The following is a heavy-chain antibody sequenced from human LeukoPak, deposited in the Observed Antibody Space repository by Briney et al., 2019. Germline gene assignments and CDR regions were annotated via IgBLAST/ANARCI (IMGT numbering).Heavy chain of an antibody. J-gene: IGHJ4*02. CDR2: IYSGGST. CDR3: ARDHRVGATIDY. Sequence: GGSLRLSCAASGFTVSSNYMSWVRQAPGKGLEWVSVIYSGGSTYYADSVKGRLTISRDNSKNTLYLQMNSLRAEDTAVYYCARDHRVGATIDYWGQGTLVTVPS. V-gene: IGHV3-66*02. CDR1: GFTVSSNY. D-gene: IGHD1-26*01.